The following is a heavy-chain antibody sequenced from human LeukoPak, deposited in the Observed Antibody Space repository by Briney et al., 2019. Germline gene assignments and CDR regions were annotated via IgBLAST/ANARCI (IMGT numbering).Heavy chain of an antibody. CDR2: IYYSGST. CDR3: ARDRSSGFDY. CDR1: GGSISSGGYY. J-gene: IGHJ4*02. V-gene: IGHV4-31*03. D-gene: IGHD3-22*01. Sequence: TLSLTCTVSGGSISSGGYYWSWIRQHPGKGLEWIGYIYYSGSTYYNPSLKSRVTISVDTSKNQFSLKLSSVTAADTAVYYCARDRSSGFDYWGQGTLVTVSS.